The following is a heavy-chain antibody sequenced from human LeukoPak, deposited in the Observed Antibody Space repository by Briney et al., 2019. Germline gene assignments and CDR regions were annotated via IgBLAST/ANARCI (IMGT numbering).Heavy chain of an antibody. Sequence: ASVKVSCKASGYTFTSYGISWVRQAPGQGLEWMGWISAYNGNTNYAQKLQGRVTMTTDTSTSTAYMELRSLRSDDTAVYYCARAYDSSGYLYYYYGMDVWGQGTTVTVSS. CDR3: ARAYDSSGYLYYYYGMDV. D-gene: IGHD3-22*01. J-gene: IGHJ6*02. CDR1: GYTFTSYG. V-gene: IGHV1-18*01. CDR2: ISAYNGNT.